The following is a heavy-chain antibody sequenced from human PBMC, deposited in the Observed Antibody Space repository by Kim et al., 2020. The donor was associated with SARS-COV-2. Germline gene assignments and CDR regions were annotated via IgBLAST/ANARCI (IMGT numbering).Heavy chain of an antibody. CDR3: ARVDINWFDP. D-gene: IGHD5-12*01. J-gene: IGHJ5*02. Sequence: NTNYAQTCQGRVTMTTDTSTSTAYMDLRSLRSDDTAVYYCARVDINWFDPWGQGTLVTVSS. V-gene: IGHV1-18*01. CDR2: NT.